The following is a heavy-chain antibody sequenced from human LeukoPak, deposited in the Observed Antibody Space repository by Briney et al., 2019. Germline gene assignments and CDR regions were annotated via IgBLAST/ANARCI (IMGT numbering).Heavy chain of an antibody. CDR1: GGTFSSYA. CDR3: ARDKEYYGSGTLPLY. J-gene: IGHJ4*02. CDR2: IIPIFGTA. V-gene: IGHV1-69*13. D-gene: IGHD3-10*01. Sequence: SVKVSCKASGGTFSSYAISWVRQAPGQGLEWMGGIIPIFGTANYAQKFQGRVTITADESTSTAYMELSSLRSEDTAVYYCARDKEYYGSGTLPLYWGQGTLVTVSS.